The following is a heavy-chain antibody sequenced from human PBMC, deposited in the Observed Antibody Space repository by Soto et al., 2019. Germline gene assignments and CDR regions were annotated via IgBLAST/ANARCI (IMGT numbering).Heavy chain of an antibody. J-gene: IGHJ4*02. CDR1: GFTFTNQY. Sequence: ASVKVSCKAAGFTFTNQYIHWVRQSPGQGLEWMGIINPTGGSTTYAQKFQGRISMTGDTSTSTVYMDLSSLRSEDTAVYYCAREGSYYFDNRLDYWGQGTLVTVS. D-gene: IGHD3-22*01. V-gene: IGHV1-46*01. CDR3: AREGSYYFDNRLDY. CDR2: INPTGGST.